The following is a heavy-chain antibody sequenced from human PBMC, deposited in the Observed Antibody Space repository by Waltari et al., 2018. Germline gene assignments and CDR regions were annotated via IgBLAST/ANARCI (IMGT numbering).Heavy chain of an antibody. Sequence: EVQLVESGGNLVQPGGSLRLSCVASGFTFSNYYMMWVRQAPGKGLGWVANRNGDGSAKNYMDSGRGRFTISRDNAKNSVYMKLNSLRDDDTAVYYCVRDGLIHAADYWGQGTLVSVSS. CDR1: GFTFSNYY. CDR2: RNGDGSAK. J-gene: IGHJ4*02. D-gene: IGHD2-15*01. V-gene: IGHV3-7*01. CDR3: VRDGLIHAADY.